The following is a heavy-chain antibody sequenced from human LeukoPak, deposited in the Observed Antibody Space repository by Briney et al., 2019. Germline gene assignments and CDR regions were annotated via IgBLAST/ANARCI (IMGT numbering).Heavy chain of an antibody. Sequence: PGGSLRLSCASSGFTFSSYAMTCVRQAPGKGLQWVSAVSGSGAHTYYADSVKGRFTISRDNAKNSLYLHMNSLRVEDTAVYYCVRVPRLDDNWFDPWGQGTLVTVSS. CDR2: VSGSGAHT. CDR1: GFTFSSYA. CDR3: VRVPRLDDNWFDP. J-gene: IGHJ5*02. V-gene: IGHV3-23*01.